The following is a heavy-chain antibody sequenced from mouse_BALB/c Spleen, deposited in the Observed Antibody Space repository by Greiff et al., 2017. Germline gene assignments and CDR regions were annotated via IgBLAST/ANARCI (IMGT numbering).Heavy chain of an antibody. D-gene: IGHD1-1*01. Sequence: VQLQQSGPELVKPGASVKMSCKASGYTFTSYVMHWVKQKPGQGLEWIGYINPYNDGTKYNEKFKGKATLTSDKSSSTAYMELSSLTSEDSAVYYRARSHYGSSYGWVAYWGQGTLGTVSA. J-gene: IGHJ3*01. CDR1: GYTFTSYV. V-gene: IGHV1-14*01. CDR3: ARSHYGSSYGWVAY. CDR2: INPYNDGT.